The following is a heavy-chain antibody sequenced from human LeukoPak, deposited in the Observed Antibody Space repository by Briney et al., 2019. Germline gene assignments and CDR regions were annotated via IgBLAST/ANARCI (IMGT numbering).Heavy chain of an antibody. CDR2: IYYSGDT. J-gene: IGHJ6*03. CDR1: GGAISSSRYY. V-gene: IGHV4-39*07. Sequence: SETLSLTCTVSGGAISSSRYYWGWIRQPPGKGLEWIGSIYYSGDTYHNPSLRSRVTTSVDTSKNQFSLNLSSVTAADTAVYYCARIYYYYYYYIDVWGKGTTITVSS. CDR3: ARIYYYYYYYIDV.